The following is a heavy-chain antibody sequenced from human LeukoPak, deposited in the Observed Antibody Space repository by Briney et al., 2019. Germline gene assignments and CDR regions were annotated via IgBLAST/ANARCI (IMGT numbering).Heavy chain of an antibody. D-gene: IGHD2-2*01. CDR3: ARVHCSSTSCPYPYYYYGMDV. Sequence: GGSLRLSCAASGFTFSSYGMHWVRQAPGKGLEWVAVIWYDGSNKYYADSVKGRFTISRDNSKNTLYLQMNSLGAEDTAVYYCARVHCSSTSCPYPYYYYGMDVWGKGTTVTVSS. V-gene: IGHV3-33*01. CDR2: IWYDGSNK. J-gene: IGHJ6*04. CDR1: GFTFSSYG.